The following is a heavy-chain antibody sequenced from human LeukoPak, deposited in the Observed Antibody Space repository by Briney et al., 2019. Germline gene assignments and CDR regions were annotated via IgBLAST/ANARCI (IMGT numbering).Heavy chain of an antibody. CDR3: AKDDRYSSRWYYFDC. J-gene: IGHJ4*02. CDR2: ISGSGGST. V-gene: IGHV3-23*01. Sequence: GGSLRLSCAASGFTFSNYAMSWVRQAPGKGLEWVSGISGSGGSTNYADSVKGRFTISRDNSKNTLYLQMNSLRAEDAAVYYCAKDDRYSSRWYYFDCWGQGTLVTVPS. CDR1: GFTFSNYA. D-gene: IGHD6-13*01.